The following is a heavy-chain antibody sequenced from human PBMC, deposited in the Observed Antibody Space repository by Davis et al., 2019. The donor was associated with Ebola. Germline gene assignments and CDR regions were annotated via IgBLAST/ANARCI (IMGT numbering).Heavy chain of an antibody. CDR3: ARDGETTVTTLDY. D-gene: IGHD4-11*01. J-gene: IGHJ4*02. Sequence: MPSETLSPTCAVYGGSFSGYYWSWIRQPPGKGLEWIGEINHSGSTNYNPSLKSRVTISVDTSKNQFSLKLSSVTAADTAVYYCARDGETTVTTLDYWGQGTLVTVSS. CDR2: INHSGST. V-gene: IGHV4-34*01. CDR1: GGSFSGYY.